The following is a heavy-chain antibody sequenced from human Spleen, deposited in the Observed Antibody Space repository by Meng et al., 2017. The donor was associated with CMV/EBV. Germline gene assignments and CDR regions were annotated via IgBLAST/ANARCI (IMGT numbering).Heavy chain of an antibody. CDR2: ISYTGST. CDR1: GGSISSSSYY. Sequence: SETLSLTCTVSGGSISSSSYYWGWIRQPPGKGLEWIGSISYTGSTYYNPSLNSRVAISVDTSKNQFSLRLTSVTAADTAVYYCARAPRGGGTWDYWGQGTLVTVSS. CDR3: ARAPRGGGTWDY. D-gene: IGHD3-16*01. J-gene: IGHJ4*02. V-gene: IGHV4-39*07.